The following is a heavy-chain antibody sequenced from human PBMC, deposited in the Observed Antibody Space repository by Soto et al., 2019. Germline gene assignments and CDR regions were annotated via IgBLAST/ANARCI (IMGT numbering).Heavy chain of an antibody. V-gene: IGHV3-48*01. J-gene: IGHJ4*02. Sequence: EVQLVESGGGLVQPGGSLRLSCAASGFTFSSYSMNWVRQAPGKGLEWVSYISSSSSTIYYADSVKGRFTISRDNSKNTLYLQMNSLRAEDTAVYYCAQSRWDWSGAPFDYWGQGTLVTVSS. D-gene: IGHD3-9*01. CDR3: AQSRWDWSGAPFDY. CDR2: ISSSSSTI. CDR1: GFTFSSYS.